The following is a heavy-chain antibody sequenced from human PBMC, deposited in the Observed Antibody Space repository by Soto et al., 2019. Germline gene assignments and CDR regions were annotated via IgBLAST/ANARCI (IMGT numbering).Heavy chain of an antibody. CDR1: GFAFSDAW. CDR3: TAETVVVVGTVPDYFDC. CDR2: IKSKTDGGTT. D-gene: IGHD2-15*01. Sequence: EVQLVESGGGLVKPGGSLRLSCAASGFAFSDAWVSWVRQVPGKGLEWVGRIKSKTDGGTTDYAAPVKGRFTISRDDSKTTVFLQMNSLKTEDTALYYCTAETVVVVGTVPDYFDCWGRGTLVTVSS. V-gene: IGHV3-15*01. J-gene: IGHJ4*02.